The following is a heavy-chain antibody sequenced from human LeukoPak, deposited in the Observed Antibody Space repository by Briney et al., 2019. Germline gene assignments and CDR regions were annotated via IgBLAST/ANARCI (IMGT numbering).Heavy chain of an antibody. D-gene: IGHD3-10*01. CDR3: ARGVEWFXEYNYFDY. CDR1: GGSINDYY. J-gene: IGHJ4*02. Sequence: SETLSLTCAVSGGSINDYYWSWIRQPPGKGLEWIGYIYYSGSTYYNPSLKSRVTISVDTSKNQFSLKLSSVTAADTAVYYCARGVEWFXEYNYFDYWGQGTLVTVSS. V-gene: IGHV4-59*08. CDR2: IYYSGST.